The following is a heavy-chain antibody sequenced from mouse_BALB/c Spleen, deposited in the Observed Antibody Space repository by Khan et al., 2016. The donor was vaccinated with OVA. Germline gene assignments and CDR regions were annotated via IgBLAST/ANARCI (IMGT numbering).Heavy chain of an antibody. Sequence: EVQLQESGPDLVKPSQSLSLTCTVTGYSITSGYSWHWIRQFPGNKLEWMGYIHYRGSTSYNPSLKSRISITRDTSKNQFFLQLNSVTTEDTATYYCAGGFPTYWGQGTLVTVSA. CDR3: AGGFPTY. CDR1: GYSITSGYS. CDR2: IHYRGST. J-gene: IGHJ3*01. V-gene: IGHV3-1*02.